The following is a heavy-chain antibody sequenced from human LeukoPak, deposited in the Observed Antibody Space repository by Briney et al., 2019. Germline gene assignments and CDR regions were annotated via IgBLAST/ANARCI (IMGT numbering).Heavy chain of an antibody. CDR1: GFSVSTSGVG. Sequence: SGPTLVNPTQTLTLTCTLSGFSVSTSGVGVGWIRQPPGKALEWLALIFWDDDKRYSPSLKTRLTITKDTSKNQVVLTVTNMDPVDTATYYCAAHSVVTGRFDYWGQGALVTVSS. CDR3: AAHSVVTGRFDY. V-gene: IGHV2-5*02. J-gene: IGHJ4*02. D-gene: IGHD4-23*01. CDR2: IFWDDDK.